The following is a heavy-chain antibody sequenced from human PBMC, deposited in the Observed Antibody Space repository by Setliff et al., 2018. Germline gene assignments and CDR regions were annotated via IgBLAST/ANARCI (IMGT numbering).Heavy chain of an antibody. D-gene: IGHD3-9*01. CDR3: ARVFYYDILTYAFDI. J-gene: IGHJ3*02. CDR2: IYYSGNSNYDT. V-gene: IGHV4-59*01. CDR1: GGSINSYY. Sequence: PSETLSLTCIVSGGSINSYYWNWIRQPPGKGLEWIGYIYYSGNSNYDTNYNPSLKSRVTILSDTSKNQFSLILSSVTAADTAVYYCARVFYYDILTYAFDIWGQGTMVNVSS.